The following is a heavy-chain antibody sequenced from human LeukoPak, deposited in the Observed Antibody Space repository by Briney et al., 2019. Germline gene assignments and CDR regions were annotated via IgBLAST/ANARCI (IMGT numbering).Heavy chain of an antibody. CDR3: ARDKYSNYGNWSVP. J-gene: IGHJ5*02. Sequence: SETLSLTCSVSGGSISGYYWSWIRQPAGKGLEWLGRIYNSGSMDYNPSLKSRVTMSVDASKNQFSLKLRSVTAADTAVYYCARDKYSNYGNWSVPWGQGTLVTVSS. D-gene: IGHD4-11*01. CDR1: GGSISGYY. CDR2: IYNSGSM. V-gene: IGHV4-4*07.